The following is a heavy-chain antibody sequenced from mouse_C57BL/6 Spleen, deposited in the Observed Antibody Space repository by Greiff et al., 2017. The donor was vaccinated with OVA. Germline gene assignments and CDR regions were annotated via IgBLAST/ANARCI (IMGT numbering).Heavy chain of an antibody. CDR1: GFNIKDDY. CDR3: TTHYDYVAY. CDR2: IDPENGDT. D-gene: IGHD2-4*01. V-gene: IGHV14-4*01. Sequence: VQLQQSGAELVRPGASVKLSCTASGFNIKDDYMHWVKQRPEQGLEWIGWIDPENGDTEYASKFQGKATITADTSSNTAYLQLSSLTSEDTAVYYCTTHYDYVAYWGQGTLVTVSA. J-gene: IGHJ3*01.